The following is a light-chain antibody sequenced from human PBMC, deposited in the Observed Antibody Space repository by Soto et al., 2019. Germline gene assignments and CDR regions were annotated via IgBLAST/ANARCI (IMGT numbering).Light chain of an antibody. J-gene: IGKJ2*01. CDR3: QQYYSDFFT. V-gene: IGKV4-1*01. CDR2: WAS. CDR1: QSLLYSSNNKTY. Sequence: DIVMTQSPDSLTVSLGERATINCKSSQSLLYSSNNKTYLAWYQRRPGQSPKMLIFWASARESGVPDRFAGSGSETDFTLPISSLQAEDAAVYYCQQYYSDFFTFGQGNRLEIK.